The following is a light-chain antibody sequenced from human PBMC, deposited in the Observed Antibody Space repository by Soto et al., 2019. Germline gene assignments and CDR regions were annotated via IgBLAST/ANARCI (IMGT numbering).Light chain of an antibody. CDR3: QHLRPHPFS. J-gene: IGKJ2*03. CDR1: QDISTS. Sequence: DIQLTQSPSFLSASVGDRVTVSCRASQDISTSLAWFQQKAGKVPQLLVYPASTLQDGVPSRFSGSGSGTYFTLIINNLQAEDFATHYCQHLRPHPFSFGQGTKL. V-gene: IGKV1-9*01. CDR2: PAS.